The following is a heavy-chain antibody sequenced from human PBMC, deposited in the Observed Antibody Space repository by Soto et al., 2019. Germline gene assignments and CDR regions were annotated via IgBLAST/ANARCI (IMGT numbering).Heavy chain of an antibody. D-gene: IGHD3-10*01. J-gene: IGHJ6*02. CDR1: GFTFSSYS. CDR3: AKARYGSGSYSSYYYYGMDV. CDR2: IRYNRSYK. Sequence: PGGSLRLSCAASGFTFSSYSMNWVRQAPGKGLEWVSSIRYNRSYKYYADSVKGRFTISRDNSKNTLYLQMNSLRAEDTAVYYCAKARYGSGSYSSYYYYGMDVWGQGTTVTVSS. V-gene: IGHV3-21*01.